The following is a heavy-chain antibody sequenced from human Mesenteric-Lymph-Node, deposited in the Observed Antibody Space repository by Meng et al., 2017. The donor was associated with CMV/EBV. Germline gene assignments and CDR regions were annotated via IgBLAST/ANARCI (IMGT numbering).Heavy chain of an antibody. D-gene: IGHD3-10*01. V-gene: IGHV3-11*01. J-gene: IGHJ1*01. CDR2: ISSSGSPI. CDR1: GFTFSAYY. Sequence: GESLKISCAASGFTFSAYYMSWIRQAPGKGLEWVSYISSSGSPISYADSVKGRFTISRDKSKNTLYLQMSYLRADDTAVYYCAGPGSYTADWGQGTQVTVSS. CDR3: AGPGSYTAD.